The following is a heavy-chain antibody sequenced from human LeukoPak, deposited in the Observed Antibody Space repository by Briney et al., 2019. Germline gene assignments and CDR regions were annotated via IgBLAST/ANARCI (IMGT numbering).Heavy chain of an antibody. Sequence: SETLSLTCTVSGGSISSYYWSWIRQSPGKGLEWIGYIYYSGSTNYNPSLKSRVTISVDTSKNQFSLKLSSVTAADTAVYYCARDRGYYFDYWGQRTLVTVSS. V-gene: IGHV4-59*01. CDR2: IYYSGST. CDR3: ARDRGYYFDY. J-gene: IGHJ4*02. CDR1: GGSISSYY.